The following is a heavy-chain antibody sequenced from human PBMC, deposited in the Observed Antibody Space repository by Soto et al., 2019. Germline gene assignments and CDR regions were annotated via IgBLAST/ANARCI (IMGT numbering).Heavy chain of an antibody. J-gene: IGHJ6*02. D-gene: IGHD3-9*01. V-gene: IGHV6-1*01. Sequence: SQTLSLTCAISGDSVSSNSAAWNWIRQSPSRGLEWLGRTYYRSKWYNDYAVSVKSRITISPDTSKNQFSLQLNSVTPEDTAVYYCARVHYDTYYYYYGMDVWGQGTTVTVSS. CDR1: GDSVSSNSAA. CDR2: TYYRSKWYN. CDR3: ARVHYDTYYYYYGMDV.